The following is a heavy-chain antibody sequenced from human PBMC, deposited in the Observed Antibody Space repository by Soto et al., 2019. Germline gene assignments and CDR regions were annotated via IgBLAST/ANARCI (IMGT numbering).Heavy chain of an antibody. CDR1: GYTFTGYY. V-gene: IGHV1-2*02. CDR3: ARSLSTIGGRPDS. D-gene: IGHD6-6*01. Sequence: ASVKVSCKASGYTFTGYYMHWVRQAPGQGLEWTGWINPNSGDTKYAQKFQGRVTMTRDTSTRTAYMEVSRLTSDDTAVYYCARSLSTIGGRPDSWGQGTLVTVSS. CDR2: INPNSGDT. J-gene: IGHJ4*02.